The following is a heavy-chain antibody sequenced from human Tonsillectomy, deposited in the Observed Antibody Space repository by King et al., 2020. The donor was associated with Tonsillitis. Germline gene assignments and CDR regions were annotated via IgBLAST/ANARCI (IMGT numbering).Heavy chain of an antibody. CDR2: ISPNTGGT. D-gene: IGHD5-18*01. V-gene: IGHV1-2*02. CDR3: ARGSGYSYGCLSQALVDY. CDR1: GYTFTGYY. J-gene: IGHJ4*02. Sequence: VQLVESGAEVKKPGASVKVSCKASGYTFTGYYMHWVRQAPGQGLEWMGWISPNTGGTNYAQKFQGRVTMTRDTSISTAYMELSSLRSDDTAVYYCARGSGYSYGCLSQALVDYWGQGTLVTVSS.